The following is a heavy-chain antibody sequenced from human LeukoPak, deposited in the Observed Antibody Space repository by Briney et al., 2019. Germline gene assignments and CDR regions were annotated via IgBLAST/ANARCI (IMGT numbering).Heavy chain of an antibody. CDR3: ASPPLGYSGYDYFY. J-gene: IGHJ4*02. V-gene: IGHV1-69*05. CDR1: GGTFSSYA. CDR2: IIPVFGTA. D-gene: IGHD5-12*01. Sequence: SVKVSCKASGGTFSSYAISWVRQAPGQGLEWMGGIIPVFGTANYAQKFQGRVTITTDESTSTAYMELSSLRSEDTAVYYCASPPLGYSGYDYFYWGQGTLDTVSS.